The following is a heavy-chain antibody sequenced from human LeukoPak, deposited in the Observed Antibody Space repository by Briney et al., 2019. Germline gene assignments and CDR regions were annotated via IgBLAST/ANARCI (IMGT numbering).Heavy chain of an antibody. CDR2: IYWDDDK. CDR1: GFLLSTSGVG. J-gene: IGHJ4*02. V-gene: IGHV2-5*02. D-gene: IGHD6-13*01. CDR3: AHSPESSWYQTHYFDY. Sequence: ESGPTLVNPTQTLALTCTFSGFLLSTSGVGVGWIRQPPGKALEWLALIYWDDDKRYSPSLKSRLTITKDTSKNQVVLTMTNMDPVDTATYYCAHSPESSWYQTHYFDYWGQGTLVTVSS.